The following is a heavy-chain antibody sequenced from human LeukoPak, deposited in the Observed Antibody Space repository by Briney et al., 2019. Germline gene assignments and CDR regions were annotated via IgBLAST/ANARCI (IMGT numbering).Heavy chain of an antibody. Sequence: LETLSLTCTVSGGSVSSGSYYWSWIRQPPGKGLEWIGYIYYSGSTNYNPSLKSRVTISVDTSKNQFSLKLSSVTAADTAVYYCARSVTIFGVVLYYYYGMDVWGQGTTVTVSS. D-gene: IGHD3-3*01. CDR3: ARSVTIFGVVLYYYYGMDV. J-gene: IGHJ6*02. V-gene: IGHV4-61*01. CDR1: GGSVSSGSYY. CDR2: IYYSGST.